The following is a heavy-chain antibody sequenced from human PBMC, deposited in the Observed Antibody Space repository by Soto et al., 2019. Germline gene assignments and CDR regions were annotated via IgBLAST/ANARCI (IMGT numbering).Heavy chain of an antibody. CDR3: ARVQSTSWGYYHAVDV. J-gene: IGHJ6*01. CDR1: GGSISSYY. V-gene: IGHV4-59*01. CDR2: ISYSGST. Sequence: QVQLQESGPGLVKPSETLSLTCRISGGSISSYYWNWIRQAPGKGLEWIGFISYSGSTNYNPALTSLVTISVDTSKDQISLRLNSVTAADTAVYYCARVQSTSWGYYHAVDVWGQGTTVTVSS. D-gene: IGHD2-2*01.